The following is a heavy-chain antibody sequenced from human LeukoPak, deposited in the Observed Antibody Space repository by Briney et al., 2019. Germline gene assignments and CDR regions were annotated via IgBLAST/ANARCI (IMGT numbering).Heavy chain of an antibody. J-gene: IGHJ4*02. CDR1: GFTFSSYA. CDR2: ISGSGGST. V-gene: IGHV3-23*01. Sequence: GGSLRLSCAASGFTFSSYAMSWVRQAPGKGLEWVSAISGSGGSTYYADSVKGRFTISRDNSKNTLYLQMNSLRAEDTAVYYCAKDHRCGYDYVWGSSDYWGQGTLVTVSS. CDR3: AKDHRCGYDYVWGSSDY. D-gene: IGHD3-16*01.